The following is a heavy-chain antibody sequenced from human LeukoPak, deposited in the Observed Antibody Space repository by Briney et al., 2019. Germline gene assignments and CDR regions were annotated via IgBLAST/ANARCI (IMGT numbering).Heavy chain of an antibody. V-gene: IGHV3-48*03. CDR2: ISTSSSTI. J-gene: IGHJ4*02. CDR1: GFTFSSYE. Sequence: PGGSLRLSCAASGFTFSSYEMNWVRQAPGKGLEWVSYISTSSSTIYYADSVEGRFTISRDDAGNSLSLQMNNLRVEDSALYYCARERPSAYSYGCDYWGQGTQVTVSS. CDR3: ARERPSAYSYGCDY. D-gene: IGHD5-18*01.